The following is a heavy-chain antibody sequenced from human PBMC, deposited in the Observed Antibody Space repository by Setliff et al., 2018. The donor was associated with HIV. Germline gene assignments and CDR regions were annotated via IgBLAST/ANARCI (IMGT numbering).Heavy chain of an antibody. D-gene: IGHD3-22*01. CDR1: GESFSGYF. Sequence: LSLTCAVYGESFSGYFWNWIRQPPGKGLEWIGYIYNSASTSYNPSLKSRVTISVDTSKNQFSLKLSSVTAADTAVYYCARGLSFYDPGGFDYWGQGTLVTVSS. J-gene: IGHJ4*02. CDR3: ARGLSFYDPGGFDY. CDR2: IYNSAST. V-gene: IGHV4-4*09.